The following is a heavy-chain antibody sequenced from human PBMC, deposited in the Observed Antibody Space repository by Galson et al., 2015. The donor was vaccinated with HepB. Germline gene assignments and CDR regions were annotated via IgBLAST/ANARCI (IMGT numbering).Heavy chain of an antibody. Sequence: SLRLSCAASGFTFSSYGMHWVRQAPGKGLEWVAVISYDGSNKYYADSVKGRFTISRDNSKNTLYLQMNSLRAEDTAVYYCAKDQDDTGIAAAGTGDYWGQGTLVTVSS. CDR3: AKDQDDTGIAAAGTGDY. V-gene: IGHV3-30*18. CDR2: ISYDGSNK. J-gene: IGHJ4*02. CDR1: GFTFSSYG. D-gene: IGHD6-13*01.